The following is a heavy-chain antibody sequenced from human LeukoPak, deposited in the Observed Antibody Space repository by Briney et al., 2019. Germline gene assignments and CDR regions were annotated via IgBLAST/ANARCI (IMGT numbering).Heavy chain of an antibody. CDR2: ISGSGGST. J-gene: IGHJ4*02. D-gene: IGHD1-26*01. CDR3: AKSYSGSYYDMSY. V-gene: IGHV3-23*01. Sequence: PGGSLRLSCAASGFTFSSHWMSWVRQAPGKGLEWVSAISGSGGSTYYADSVKGRFTISRDNSKNTLYLQMNSLRAEDTAVYYCAKSYSGSYYDMSYWGQGTLVTVSS. CDR1: GFTFSSHW.